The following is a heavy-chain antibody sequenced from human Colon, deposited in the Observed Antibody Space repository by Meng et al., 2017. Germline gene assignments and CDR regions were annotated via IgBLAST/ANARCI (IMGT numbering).Heavy chain of an antibody. CDR2: ISTYDDNT. CDR3: ARDNPGDYVWDY. D-gene: IGHD4-17*01. CDR1: GYTFITYG. Sequence: QVQLVQSGGEVKKPGSSVKVSCKASGYTFITYGISWMRQAPGQGLEWMGWISTYDDNTNYVEKFRGRVTMTTDTSTNTAYMELRSLRSDDTAVYYCARDNPGDYVWDYWGQGTLVTVSS. V-gene: IGHV1-18*01. J-gene: IGHJ4*02.